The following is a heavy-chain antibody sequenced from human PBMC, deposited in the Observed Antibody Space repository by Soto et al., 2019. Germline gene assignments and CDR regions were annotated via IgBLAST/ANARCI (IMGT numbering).Heavy chain of an antibody. CDR2: IYYSGST. CDR3: ARVYNWNYSL. V-gene: IGHV4-31*03. Sequence: QVQLQESGPGLVKPSQTLSLTCTVSGGSISSGGYYWSWIRQHPGKGLEWIGYIYYSGSTYYNPSLQSRVNISVNTSKNPFPLKLSSVTAADTAVYYCARVYNWNYSLWGQGTLVTVSS. CDR1: GGSISSGGYY. J-gene: IGHJ4*02. D-gene: IGHD1-1*01.